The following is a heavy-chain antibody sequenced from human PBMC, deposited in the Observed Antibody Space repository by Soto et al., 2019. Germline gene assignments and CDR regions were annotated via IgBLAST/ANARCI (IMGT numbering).Heavy chain of an antibody. CDR2: ISYDGSNI. J-gene: IGHJ4*02. Sequence: QVQLVESGGGVVQPGRSLRLSCAASGFTFSRYAMHWVRQAPGKGLEWVAVISYDGSNIYYADSVKGRFTISRDNSKNTLYLQMNSLRAEDTAVYYCARGPEQYSSSWPFDYWGQGTLVTVSS. CDR1: GFTFSRYA. V-gene: IGHV3-30-3*01. D-gene: IGHD6-13*01. CDR3: ARGPEQYSSSWPFDY.